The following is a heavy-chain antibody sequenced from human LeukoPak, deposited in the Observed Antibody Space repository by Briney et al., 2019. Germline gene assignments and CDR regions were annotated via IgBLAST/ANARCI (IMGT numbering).Heavy chain of an antibody. Sequence: SVTVSCKASRGTFISYAISGVRQAPGQGREWMGRIIPIFGTANYAHKLQDRGTITTDESTSTAYMELSSLRSEDTAVYYGARGGLQGVLYGSSSFWFDPWGQGTLVTVPS. D-gene: IGHD6-6*01. CDR1: RGTFISYA. J-gene: IGHJ5*02. CDR3: ARGGLQGVLYGSSSFWFDP. V-gene: IGHV1-69*05. CDR2: IIPIFGTA.